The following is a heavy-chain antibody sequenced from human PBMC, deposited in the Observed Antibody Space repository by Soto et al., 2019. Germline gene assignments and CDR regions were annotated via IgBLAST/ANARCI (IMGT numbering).Heavy chain of an antibody. CDR1: GFSFSSYG. D-gene: IGHD3-16*01. J-gene: IGHJ4*02. CDR2: ISNDGNRQ. Sequence: QVKVVESGGGVVQPGGSLRLSCTASGFSFSSYGMHWVRQAPGKGLEWVAIISNDGNRQWHRDPVKGRFTISKDNSKNTLYLEMNTVRTEDTAMYYCAKDIYHGGHHLGADYWGQGTLVTVSS. CDR3: AKDIYHGGHHLGADY. V-gene: IGHV3-30*18.